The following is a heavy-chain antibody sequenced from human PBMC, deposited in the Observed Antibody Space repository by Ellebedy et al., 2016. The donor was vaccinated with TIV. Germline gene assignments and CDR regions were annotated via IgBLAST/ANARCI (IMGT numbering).Heavy chain of an antibody. Sequence: ASVKVSCKASGYSFIGYYLHWVRQAPGQGFEWMGWINPNTGGTDYAQKFQDRVKMTRDTSLTPAYMELSSLRPDDGAVYFWARDPGYCKSTSCYNLDFFDFWGQGTLVTVSS. J-gene: IGHJ4*02. CDR2: INPNTGGT. D-gene: IGHD2-2*02. CDR3: ARDPGYCKSTSCYNLDFFDF. CDR1: GYSFIGYY. V-gene: IGHV1-2*02.